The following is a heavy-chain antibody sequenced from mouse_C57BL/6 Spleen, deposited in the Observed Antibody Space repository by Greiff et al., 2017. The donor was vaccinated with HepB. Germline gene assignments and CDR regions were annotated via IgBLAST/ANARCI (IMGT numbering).Heavy chain of an antibody. CDR1: GYTFTDYY. J-gene: IGHJ2*01. CDR2: INPNNGGT. CDR3: ARGGDGYDLDY. D-gene: IGHD2-2*01. V-gene: IGHV1-26*01. Sequence: VQLQQSGPELVKPGASVKISCKASGYTFTDYYMNWVKQSHGKSLEWIGDINPNNGGTSYNQKFKGKATLTVDKSSSTAYMELRSLTSEDSAVYYCARGGDGYDLDYWGQGTTLTVSS.